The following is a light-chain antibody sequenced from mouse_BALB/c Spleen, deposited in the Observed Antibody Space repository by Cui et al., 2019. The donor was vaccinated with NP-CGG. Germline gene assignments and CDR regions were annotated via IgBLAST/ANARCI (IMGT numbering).Light chain of an antibody. CDR3: ALWYSNHWV. CDR2: GTN. V-gene: IGLV1*01. J-gene: IGLJ1*01. Sequence: AFVPPESAPTTSPGETVTLTCRSSTGAVTTTNYANWVQEKPDHLFTGLIGGTNNRAPGVPARFSGSLIGDKAALTITGAQTEDEAIYFCALWYSNHWVFGGGTKLTVL. CDR1: TGAVTTTNY.